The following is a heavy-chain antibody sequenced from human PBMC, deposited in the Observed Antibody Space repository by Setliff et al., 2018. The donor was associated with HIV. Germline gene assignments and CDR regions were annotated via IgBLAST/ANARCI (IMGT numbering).Heavy chain of an antibody. J-gene: IGHJ3*01. V-gene: IGHV1-69*13. Sequence: GASVKVSCKASGGNLGNFVTTWVRQGPGQGLEWMGGITPSFGTVNYAQKFQGRVTIVADGSTNTVYMELSSLTSEDTATYFCGSMAHYYDSLIWGQGTMVTVSS. CDR1: GGNLGNFV. CDR3: GSMAHYYDSLI. D-gene: IGHD3-22*01. CDR2: ITPSFGTV.